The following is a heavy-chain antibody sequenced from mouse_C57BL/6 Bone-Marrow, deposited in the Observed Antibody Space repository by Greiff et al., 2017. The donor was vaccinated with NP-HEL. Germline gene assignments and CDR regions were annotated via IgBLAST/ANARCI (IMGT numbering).Heavy chain of an antibody. D-gene: IGHD3-2*02. CDR2: IYPGNSDT. CDR1: GYTFTSYW. V-gene: IGHV1-5*01. CDR3: TQLRLRSYYAMDY. J-gene: IGHJ4*01. Sequence: EVQLQQSGTVLARPGASVKMSCKTSGYTFTSYWMHWVKQRPGQGLEWIGAIYPGNSDTSYNQKFKGKAKLTAVTSASTAYMELSSLTNEDSAVYYCTQLRLRSYYAMDYWGQGTSVTVSS.